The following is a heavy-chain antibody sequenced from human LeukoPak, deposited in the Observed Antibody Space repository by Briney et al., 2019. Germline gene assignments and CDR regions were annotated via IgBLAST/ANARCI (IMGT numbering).Heavy chain of an antibody. CDR2: ISSGSSYI. J-gene: IGHJ4*02. V-gene: IGHV3-21*01. CDR3: ARYSGTYRDY. Sequence: GESLRLSRAASGFTFSNHNMNWVRQAPGEGLEWVSSISSGSSYIFYADSVKGRFTISRDNAKNSLYLQMNNLRVEDTAVYYCARYSGTYRDYWGQGTLVTVSS. D-gene: IGHD1-26*01. CDR1: GFTFSNHN.